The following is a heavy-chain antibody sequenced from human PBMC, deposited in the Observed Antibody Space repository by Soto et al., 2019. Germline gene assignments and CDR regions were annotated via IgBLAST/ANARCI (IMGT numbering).Heavy chain of an antibody. CDR1: GGTFSSYA. D-gene: IGHD2-21*02. CDR2: IIPIFGTA. V-gene: IGHV1-69*13. Sequence: SVKVSCKASGGTFSSYAISWVRQAPGQGLEWMGGIIPIFGTANYAQKFQGRVTITADESTSTAYMEMSSLRSEDTAVYYCARDYTPRTYCGGDCYFGVAFDIWGQGTMVTVSS. J-gene: IGHJ3*02. CDR3: ARDYTPRTYCGGDCYFGVAFDI.